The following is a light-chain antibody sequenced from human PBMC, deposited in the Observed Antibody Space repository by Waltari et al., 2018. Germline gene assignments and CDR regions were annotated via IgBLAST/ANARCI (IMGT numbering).Light chain of an antibody. J-gene: IGKJ1*01. Sequence: DIQMTQSPSTLSASVGDTVTITCRASQSISTRLAWYQQKPGKAPHLLIYQASSLDSGVPSRFSGSGSGTEFTLTINNLQPEDFATYYCQQYYSYSWTFGQGTRWKSN. CDR2: QAS. V-gene: IGKV1-5*03. CDR3: QQYYSYSWT. CDR1: QSISTR.